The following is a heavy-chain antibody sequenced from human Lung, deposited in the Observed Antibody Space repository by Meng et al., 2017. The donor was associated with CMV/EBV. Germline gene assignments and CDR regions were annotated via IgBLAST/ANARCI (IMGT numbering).Heavy chain of an antibody. J-gene: IGHJ4*02. V-gene: IGHV3-7*04. CDR1: GFTFSNYW. CDR2: IKQDGGER. D-gene: IGHD3-10*01. CDR3: ARAATYYFGSGSYYDS. Sequence: GGSXRLXXAASGFTFSNYWMSWVRQAPGKGLEWVANIKQDGGERYYVDSVKGRFTISRDNAKNSLYLQMNSLRAEDTAVYLCARAATYYFGSGSYYDSWGQGTXVTVSS.